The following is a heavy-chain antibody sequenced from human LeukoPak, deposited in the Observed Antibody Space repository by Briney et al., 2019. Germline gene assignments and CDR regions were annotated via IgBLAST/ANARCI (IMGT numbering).Heavy chain of an antibody. J-gene: IGHJ4*02. V-gene: IGHV1-2*02. CDR3: AREGDFGYYAFDY. D-gene: IGHD4-17*01. Sequence: VASVKVSCKASNYTFIRYSITWVRQAPGQGLEGMGWINPTIGGTNYAQKFQGRVTLTRDTSISTAYMGLSRLRSDDTAVYYCAREGDFGYYAFDYWGQGTLVTVSS. CDR1: NYTFIRYS. CDR2: INPTIGGT.